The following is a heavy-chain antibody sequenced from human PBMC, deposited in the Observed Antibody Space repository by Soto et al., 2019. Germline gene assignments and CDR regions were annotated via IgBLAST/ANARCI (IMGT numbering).Heavy chain of an antibody. Sequence: ASVKVSCKASGYTFTGYYMHWVRQAPGQGLEWMGWINPNSGGTNYAQKFQGWVTMTRDTSISTAYMELSRLRSDETAVYYCARDQRSYDFWSGYQPPEYGMDVWGQGTTVTVS. CDR2: INPNSGGT. D-gene: IGHD3-3*01. CDR3: ARDQRSYDFWSGYQPPEYGMDV. V-gene: IGHV1-2*04. J-gene: IGHJ6*02. CDR1: GYTFTGYY.